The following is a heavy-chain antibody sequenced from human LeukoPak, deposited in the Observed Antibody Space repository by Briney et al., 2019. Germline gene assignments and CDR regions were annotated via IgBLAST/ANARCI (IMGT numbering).Heavy chain of an antibody. D-gene: IGHD3-10*01. CDR2: VKGDGSST. CDR3: ARDRGFGMDV. Sequence: GGSLRLSCAASGFTFRSYWMHWVRQVSGKGLVWVSRVKGDGSSTTYADSVKGRFSTSRDNAKNTLYLQMNSLRAEDTAVYYCARDRGFGMDVWGQGTTVTVSS. J-gene: IGHJ6*02. CDR1: GFTFRSYW. V-gene: IGHV3-74*01.